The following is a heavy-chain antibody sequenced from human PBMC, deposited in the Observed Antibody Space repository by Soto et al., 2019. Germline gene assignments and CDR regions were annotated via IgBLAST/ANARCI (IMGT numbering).Heavy chain of an antibody. D-gene: IGHD6-19*01. CDR3: ARDGKYSSGWHNFDY. J-gene: IGHJ4*02. Sequence: QVRLVESGGGVVQPGMSLRLSCAASGFTFSSYAMHWVRQAPGKGLEWVAVISYDGGSEYYADSVKGRFTISRDNSKNTLYLHMDSLRAEDTAVYYCARDGKYSSGWHNFDYWGQGTLVTVSS. CDR2: ISYDGGSE. CDR1: GFTFSSYA. V-gene: IGHV3-30-3*01.